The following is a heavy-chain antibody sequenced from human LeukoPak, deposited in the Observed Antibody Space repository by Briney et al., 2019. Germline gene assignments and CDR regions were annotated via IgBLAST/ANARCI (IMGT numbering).Heavy chain of an antibody. V-gene: IGHV1-24*01. CDR2: FDPEDGET. J-gene: IGHJ4*02. D-gene: IGHD6-13*01. CDR3: ATVRVHITPHSSSWYYNPARYFDY. Sequence: ASVKVSCKVSGYTLTELSMHWVRQAPGKGLEWMGGFDPEDGETIYAQKFQGRVTMTEDTSTDTAYMELSSLRSEDTAVYYCATVRVHITPHSSSWYYNPARYFDYWGQGTLVTVSS. CDR1: GYTLTELS.